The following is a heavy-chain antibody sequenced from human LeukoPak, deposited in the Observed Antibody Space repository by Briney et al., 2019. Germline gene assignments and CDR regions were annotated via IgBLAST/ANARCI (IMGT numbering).Heavy chain of an antibody. CDR1: GGSLSSYY. J-gene: IGHJ4*02. V-gene: IGHV4-59*01. Sequence: SETLSLTCTVSGGSLSSYYWSWIRQPPGKGLEWIGYIYYSGSTNYNPSLKSRVTISVDTSKNQFSLKLNSVTAADTAVHYCARDEPPYRGDTNCCAFDSWGQGTLVTVSS. CDR2: IYYSGST. CDR3: ARDEPPYRGDTNCCAFDS. D-gene: IGHD2-21*01.